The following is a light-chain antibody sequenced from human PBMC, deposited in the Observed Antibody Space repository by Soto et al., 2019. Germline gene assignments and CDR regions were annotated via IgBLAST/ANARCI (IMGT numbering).Light chain of an antibody. CDR2: DAS. Sequence: EIVLTQSPAPLSLSPGERATPSSRASQSVSGYLAWYQQKPGQAPRLLIYDASNRATGIPARFSGSGSGTDFTLTISSLEPEDFAVYYCQQRSNWPLTFGGGTKVEIK. CDR3: QQRSNWPLT. CDR1: QSVSGY. V-gene: IGKV3-11*01. J-gene: IGKJ4*01.